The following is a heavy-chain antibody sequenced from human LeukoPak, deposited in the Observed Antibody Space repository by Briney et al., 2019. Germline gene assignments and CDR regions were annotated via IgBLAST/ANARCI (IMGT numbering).Heavy chain of an antibody. CDR1: GFTFSSYA. CDR2: ISGSGGRT. J-gene: IGHJ4*02. Sequence: GGSLRLSCAASGFTFSSYAMSWVRQAPGKGLEWVSAISGSGGRTDYADSVKGRFTISRDNSKNSLYLQMISLRAEDTALYYCAKPATYYDILTGYDYGGQGTLVTVSS. V-gene: IGHV3-23*01. D-gene: IGHD3-9*01. CDR3: AKPATYYDILTGYDY.